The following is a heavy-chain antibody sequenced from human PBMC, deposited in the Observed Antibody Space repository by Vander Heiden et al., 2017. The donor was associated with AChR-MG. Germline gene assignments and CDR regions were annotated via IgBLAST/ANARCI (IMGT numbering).Heavy chain of an antibody. J-gene: IGHJ4*02. D-gene: IGHD2-15*01. CDR1: GLTSSNYS. V-gene: IGHV3-48*01. CDR3: ARGGHCSGGTCYPLSVFDF. Sequence: EVHLVDSGGALVQPAGSLRLSCEASGLTSSNYSINWVRQTPGMGLEWVSYISSGSSSTFYADSVKGRFTISRDNDKSSLYLQINSLKVEDTAVYYCARGGHCSGGTCYPLSVFDFWGQGTLVTVSS. CDR2: ISSGSSST.